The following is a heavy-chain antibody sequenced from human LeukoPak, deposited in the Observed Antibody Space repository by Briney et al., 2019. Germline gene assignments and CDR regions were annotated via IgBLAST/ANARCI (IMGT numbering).Heavy chain of an antibody. CDR1: GGSVSSTTHY. V-gene: IGHV4-39*07. CDR2: MYFGGST. D-gene: IGHD3-22*01. CDR3: ARGGGSTDYYDSSGYF. Sequence: PSETLSLTCTVSGGSVSSTTHYWGWIRQPPGQGLEWMGNMYFGGSTYYNPSLKSRVTISVDTSKNQFSLKLSSVTAADTAVYYCARGGGSTDYYDSSGYFWGQGTLVTVSS. J-gene: IGHJ4*02.